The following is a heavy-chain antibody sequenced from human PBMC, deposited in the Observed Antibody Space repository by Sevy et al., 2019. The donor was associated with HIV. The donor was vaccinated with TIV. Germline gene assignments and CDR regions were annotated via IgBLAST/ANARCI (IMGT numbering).Heavy chain of an antibody. D-gene: IGHD2-21*02. CDR3: ARLFSCGGDCDYLDY. V-gene: IGHV3-30*03. J-gene: IGHJ4*02. CDR2: MSHDGNYK. CDR1: GFSFSDYG. Sequence: GGSLRLSCAASGFSFSDYGVHWVRQAPGKGLEWVAVMSHDGNYKNHADSVKVRFTISRDNFKNTLYLQMNSLRVEDTAVYFCARLFSCGGDCDYLDYWGQGAPVTVSS.